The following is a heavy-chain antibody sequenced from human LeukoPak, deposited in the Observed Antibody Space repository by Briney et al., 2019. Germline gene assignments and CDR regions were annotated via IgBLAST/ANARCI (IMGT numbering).Heavy chain of an antibody. Sequence: GGSLRLSCAASGFTFNDYAMAWVRQGPGKGLEWVSSITGGGGTTYYADSVRGRFTFSRDNSENTLYLQMNSLRAEDTATYYCAKVNSSKIGWKSPIDSWGQGTLVTVSS. J-gene: IGHJ4*02. CDR2: ITGGGGTT. CDR3: AKVNSSKIGWKSPIDS. D-gene: IGHD4-23*01. V-gene: IGHV3-23*01. CDR1: GFTFNDYA.